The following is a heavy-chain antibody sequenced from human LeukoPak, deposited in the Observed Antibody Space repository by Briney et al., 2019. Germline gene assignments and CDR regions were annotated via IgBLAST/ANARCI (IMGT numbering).Heavy chain of an antibody. D-gene: IGHD2-2*02. CDR3: AKVYTAYWYFDF. Sequence: GGSLRLSCEASGFSFSNYGMHWVRQAPGKGLEWVAAIWYEGTNENYADSVKGRFTISRDNSKNTLSLQMNSLRAEDTAIYYCAKVYTAYWYFDFWGRGTLVTVSS. V-gene: IGHV3-33*06. CDR1: GFSFSNYG. CDR2: IWYEGTNE. J-gene: IGHJ2*01.